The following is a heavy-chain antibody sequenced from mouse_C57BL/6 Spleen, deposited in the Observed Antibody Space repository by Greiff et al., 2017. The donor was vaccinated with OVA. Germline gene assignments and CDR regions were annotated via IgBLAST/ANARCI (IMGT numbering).Heavy chain of an antibody. CDR2: IDPSDSET. V-gene: IGHV1-52*01. CDR3: ASSGYYYGSSFTYAMDY. J-gene: IGHJ4*01. Sequence: QVQLQQPGAELVRPGSSVKLSCKASGYTFTSYWMHWVKQRPIQGLEWIGNIDPSDSETNYNQKFKDKATLTVDKSSSTAYMQLSSLTSEDSAVYYCASSGYYYGSSFTYAMDYWGQGTSVTVSS. CDR1: GYTFTSYW. D-gene: IGHD1-1*01.